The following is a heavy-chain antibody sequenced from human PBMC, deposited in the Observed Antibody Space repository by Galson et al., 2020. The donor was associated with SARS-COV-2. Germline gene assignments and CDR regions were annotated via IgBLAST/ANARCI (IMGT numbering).Heavy chain of an antibody. CDR2: IFSNDEK. CDR3: ARIVRITAAGLDY. V-gene: IGHV2-26*01. CDR1: GFSLSNGRMG. J-gene: IGHJ4*02. Sequence: SGPTLVKPTETLTLTCTVSGFSLSNGRMGVSWIRQPPGKALEWLAHIFSNDEKSYSTSLKSRVSISKDTSKSQVVLTMTNMDPVDTATYYCARIVRITAAGLDYWGQGTLVTVSS. D-gene: IGHD6-13*01.